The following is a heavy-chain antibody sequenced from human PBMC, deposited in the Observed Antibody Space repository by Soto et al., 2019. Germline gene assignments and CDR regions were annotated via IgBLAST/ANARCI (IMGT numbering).Heavy chain of an antibody. D-gene: IGHD3-10*01. CDR2: INGYGHGA. CDR1: GYSFTTYG. CDR3: VRDLNGDFYY. V-gene: IGHV1-18*01. J-gene: IGHJ4*02. Sequence: QVQLVQSGAEVRQPGASVKVSCKASGYSFTTYGMXWXRQAPGQGLEYMGWINGYGHGAKYVQRFQGRFSMTTDTSTNTVYMDLRSLTSDDTAVYYCVRDLNGDFYYWGQGTVVIVSP.